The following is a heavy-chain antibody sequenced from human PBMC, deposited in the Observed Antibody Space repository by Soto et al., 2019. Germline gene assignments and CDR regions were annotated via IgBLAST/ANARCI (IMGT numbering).Heavy chain of an antibody. V-gene: IGHV3-15*01. CDR2: IKTKSDGETT. Sequence: QLVESGGGLVQPGGSLRLSCAASGFTFSKAWMSWVRQAPGKGLEWIGRIKTKSDGETTDYITPVKGRFTISRDDSKNTVYLQMNSLKTEDTAVYYCTTGIQVTWGQGTLVTVSS. CDR1: GFTFSKAW. D-gene: IGHD5-18*01. J-gene: IGHJ5*02. CDR3: TTGIQVT.